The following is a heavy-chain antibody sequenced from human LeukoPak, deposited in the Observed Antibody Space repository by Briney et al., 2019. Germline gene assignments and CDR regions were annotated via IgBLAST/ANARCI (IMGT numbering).Heavy chain of an antibody. CDR1: GFTFTRFN. V-gene: IGHV3-21*06. Sequence: GVSLRLSCTASGFTFTRFNMNWVRQAPGKGLELVSSISTSGTYRYYADSVKRRFTISRDNAKNSLYLQMNSLRAETTAVYYCARPFYYDSNGGEGMDVWGQGTTVTVSS. D-gene: IGHD3-22*01. J-gene: IGHJ6*02. CDR3: ARPFYYDSNGGEGMDV. CDR2: ISTSGTYR.